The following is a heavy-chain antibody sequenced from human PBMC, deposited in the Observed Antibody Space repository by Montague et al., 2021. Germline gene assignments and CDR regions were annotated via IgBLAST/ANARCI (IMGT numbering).Heavy chain of an antibody. J-gene: IGHJ3*02. CDR3: ARDSPVVEPWVGEHKGAFDI. CDR1: GDSISSYEYY. D-gene: IGHD3-10*01. V-gene: IGHV4-4*07. CDR2: VYKRGDT. Sequence: SETLSLTCSVSGDSISSYEYYWTWIRQPTGRGLEWIGRVYKRGDTNTNPSLRSRLTLSVDTSKNHFSLTLTSVTAADTAVYFCARDSPVVEPWVGEHKGAFDIWGQVTVVTVSS.